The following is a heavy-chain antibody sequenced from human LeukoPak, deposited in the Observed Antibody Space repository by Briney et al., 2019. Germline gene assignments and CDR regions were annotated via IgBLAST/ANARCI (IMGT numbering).Heavy chain of an antibody. J-gene: IGHJ4*02. CDR1: GFTFSSYG. V-gene: IGHV3-33*01. CDR2: IWYDGSNK. D-gene: IGHD5-18*01. CDR3: ARVASYGYFDY. Sequence: GRSLRLSCAASGFTFSSYGMHWVRQAPGKGLERVAVIWYDGSNKYYADSVKGRFTISRDNSKNTLYLQMNSLRAEDTAVYYCARVASYGYFDYWGQGTLVTVSS.